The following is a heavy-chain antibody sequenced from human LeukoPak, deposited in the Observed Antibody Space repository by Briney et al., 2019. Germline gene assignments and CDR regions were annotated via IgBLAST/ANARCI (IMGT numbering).Heavy chain of an antibody. CDR3: ARIGTTVTSLRY. CDR2: IDWDDDK. CDR1: GFSLSTSGMC. V-gene: IGHV2-70*11. J-gene: IGHJ4*02. D-gene: IGHD4-17*01. Sequence: SGPALVKPTQTLTLTCTFSGFSLSTSGMCVSWIRQPPGKALEWLARIDWDDDKYYSTSMKTRLTISKDTSKNQVVLTMTNMDPVDTATYCCARIGTTVTSLRYWGQGSLVTVSS.